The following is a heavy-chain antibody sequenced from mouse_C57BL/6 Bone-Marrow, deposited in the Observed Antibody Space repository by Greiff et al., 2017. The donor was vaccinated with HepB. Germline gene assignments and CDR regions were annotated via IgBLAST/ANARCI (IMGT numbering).Heavy chain of an antibody. V-gene: IGHV1-47*01. D-gene: IGHD1-1*01. Sequence: VKLVESGAELVKPGASVKMSCKASGYTFTTYPIEWMKQNHGKSLEWIGNFHPYNDDTTYNEKFKGKATLTVEKSSSTVYLELSRVTSDDSAVYYCAGLTTVVAYYAMDYWGQGTSVTVSS. J-gene: IGHJ4*01. CDR2: FHPYNDDT. CDR3: AGLTTVVAYYAMDY. CDR1: GYTFTTYP.